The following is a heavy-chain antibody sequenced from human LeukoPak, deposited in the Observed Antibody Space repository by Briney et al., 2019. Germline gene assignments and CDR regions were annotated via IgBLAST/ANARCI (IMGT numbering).Heavy chain of an antibody. CDR3: ARARYSSSWACDY. J-gene: IGHJ4*02. V-gene: IGHV4-61*01. CDR2: IYDSGST. Sequence: SSETLSLTCTVSGGSVNSGSYYWSWIRQPPGKGLEWIGYIYDSGSTNHNPSLKSRVTISVDTSKNQFSLKLSSVTAADTAVYYCARARYSSSWACDYWGQGTLVTVSS. D-gene: IGHD6-13*01. CDR1: GGSVNSGSYY.